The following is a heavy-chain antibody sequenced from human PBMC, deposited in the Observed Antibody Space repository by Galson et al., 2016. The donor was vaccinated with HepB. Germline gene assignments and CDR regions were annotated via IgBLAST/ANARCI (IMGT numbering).Heavy chain of an antibody. CDR2: IRGDGTSI. Sequence: SLRLSCAASGFSISAYWMHWVRQAPGKGLMCVSRIRGDGTSISYADSVEGRFTVSRDNAKNTLYLEMSSLRAEDTAVYYCVRGVECWSLFDYWGQGTLVTASS. V-gene: IGHV3-74*01. CDR3: VRGVECWSLFDY. CDR1: GFSISAYW. J-gene: IGHJ4*02. D-gene: IGHD3-10*02.